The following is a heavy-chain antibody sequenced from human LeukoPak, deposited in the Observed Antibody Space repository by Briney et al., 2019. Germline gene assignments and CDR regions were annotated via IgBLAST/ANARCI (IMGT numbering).Heavy chain of an antibody. V-gene: IGHV1-69*05. D-gene: IGHD3-3*01. CDR1: GGTFSSYA. CDR3: ALRGSSYYDFWSGYNWFDP. J-gene: IGHJ5*02. CDR2: IIPIFGTA. Sequence: GASVKVSCKASGGTFSSYAISWVRQAPGQGLEWMGGIIPIFGTANYAQKSQGRVTITTDESTSTAYMELSSLRSEDTAVYYCALRGSSYYDFWSGYNWFDPWGQGTLVTVSS.